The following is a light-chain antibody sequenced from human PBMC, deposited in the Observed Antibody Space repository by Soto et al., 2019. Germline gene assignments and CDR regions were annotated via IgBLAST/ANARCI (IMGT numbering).Light chain of an antibody. V-gene: IGLV2-14*03. J-gene: IGLJ1*01. CDR1: SSDFGGYNY. CDR3: CSYTSDNSLV. Sequence: QLVLTQPASVSGSPGQSITISCTGSSSDFGGYNYVSWYQQHPGRAPKVLIYDVSYRPAGVSDRFSGSRSGNTASLTISGLHSEDEADYYCCSYTSDNSLVFGTGTKLTVL. CDR2: DVS.